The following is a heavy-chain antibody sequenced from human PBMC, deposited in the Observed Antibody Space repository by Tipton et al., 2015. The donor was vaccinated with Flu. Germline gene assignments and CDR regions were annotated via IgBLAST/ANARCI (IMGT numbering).Heavy chain of an antibody. CDR1: GGSFSGYY. V-gene: IGHV4-34*01. D-gene: IGHD2-15*01. Sequence: TLSLTCAVYGGSFSGYYWSWIRQPPGKGLEWIGEINHSGSTNYNPSLKSRVAISIDTSKNQFSLKLSSVTAADTAVFYCARGSVVPAALDYWGQGTLVTVSS. CDR2: INHSGST. J-gene: IGHJ4*02. CDR3: ARGSVVPAALDY.